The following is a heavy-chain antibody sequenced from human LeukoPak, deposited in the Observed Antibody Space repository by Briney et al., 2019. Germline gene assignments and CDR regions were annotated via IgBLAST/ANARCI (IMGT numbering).Heavy chain of an antibody. CDR3: ARDSGYSYGFNWFDP. J-gene: IGHJ5*02. CDR2: INPSGGST. D-gene: IGHD5-18*01. V-gene: IGHV1-46*01. CDR1: GYTFTSYY. Sequence: ASVKVSXKASGYTFTSYYMHWVRQAPGQGLEWMGIINPSGGSTSYAQKFQGRVTMTRDTSTSTVYMELSSLRSEDTAVYYCARDSGYSYGFNWFDPWGQGTLVTVSS.